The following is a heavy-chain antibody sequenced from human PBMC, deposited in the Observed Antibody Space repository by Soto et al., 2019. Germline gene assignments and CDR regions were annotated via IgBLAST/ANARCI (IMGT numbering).Heavy chain of an antibody. Sequence: PGESLKISCKASGYSFTVYWIGWLRQMPGKGLEWMGIIYPYDSDTRYSPSFQGQVTISADRSINTAYLQLSSLKASDTAMFYCARVWRYCISDRCHAASWGQGTLVTVSS. D-gene: IGHD2-2*01. J-gene: IGHJ5*02. V-gene: IGHV5-51*01. CDR1: GYSFTVYW. CDR3: ARVWRYCISDRCHAAS. CDR2: IYPYDSDT.